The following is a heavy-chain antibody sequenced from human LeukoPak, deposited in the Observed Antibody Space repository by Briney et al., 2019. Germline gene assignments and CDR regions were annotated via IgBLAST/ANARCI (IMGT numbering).Heavy chain of an antibody. CDR2: IYYSGST. CDR1: GGSISSYY. D-gene: IGHD5-12*01. CDR3: ARGLYSSWAFDI. V-gene: IGHV4-59*01. Sequence: SETLSLTCTVSGGSISSYYWSWIRQPPGKGLEWIGYIYYSGSTNYNPSLKSRVTISVDTSKNQFSLKLSSVTAADTAVYYCARGLYSSWAFDIWGQGTMVTVSS. J-gene: IGHJ3*02.